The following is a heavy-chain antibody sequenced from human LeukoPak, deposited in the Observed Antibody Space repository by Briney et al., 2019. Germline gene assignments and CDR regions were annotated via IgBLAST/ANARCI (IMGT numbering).Heavy chain of an antibody. J-gene: IGHJ4*02. CDR3: ARVGWLSPPFDY. V-gene: IGHV3-74*01. CDR2: INSDGSST. CDR1: GFTFSSYW. D-gene: IGHD3-9*01. Sequence: GGSLRLSCAASGFTFSSYWVHWVRQAPGKGLVWVSRINSDGSSTSYADSVKGRFTISRDNAKNTLYLQMNSLRAEDTAVYYCARVGWLSPPFDYWGQGTLVTVSS.